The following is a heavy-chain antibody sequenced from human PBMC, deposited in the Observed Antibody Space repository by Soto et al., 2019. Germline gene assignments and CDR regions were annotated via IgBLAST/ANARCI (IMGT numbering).Heavy chain of an antibody. Sequence: PSETLSLTCAVYGGSFSGYYWSWIRQPPGKGLEWIGEINHSGSTNYNPSLKSRVTISVDTSKNQFSLKLSSVTAADTAVYYCARNAGYSISWPASGYYYGMDVWGQGTTVTVSS. D-gene: IGHD6-13*01. J-gene: IGHJ6*02. V-gene: IGHV4-34*01. CDR1: GGSFSGYY. CDR3: ARNAGYSISWPASGYYYGMDV. CDR2: INHSGST.